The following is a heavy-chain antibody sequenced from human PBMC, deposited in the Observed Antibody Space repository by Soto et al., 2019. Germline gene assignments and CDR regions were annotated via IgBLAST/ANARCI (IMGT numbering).Heavy chain of an antibody. CDR3: ARAIVTPGTYYIDV. D-gene: IGHD4-4*01. CDR2: IYAAGHT. Sequence: EVRLVESGGGLVQPGKSLRLSCEASGFTVGTNYISWVRQSPGKGLEWVSVIYAAGHTYYPDSVKGRFTISRDKSLNTVSLQMSSLRVDDTAVYYCARAIVTPGTYYIDVWGKGTTVTVSS. J-gene: IGHJ6*03. CDR1: GFTVGTNY. V-gene: IGHV3-66*01.